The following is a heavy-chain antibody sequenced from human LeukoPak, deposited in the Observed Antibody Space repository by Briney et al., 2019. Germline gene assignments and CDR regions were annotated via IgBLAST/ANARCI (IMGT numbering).Heavy chain of an antibody. CDR1: GFTFSSYA. D-gene: IGHD6-19*01. CDR3: ARGGMQWLVVGQFDP. J-gene: IGHJ5*02. Sequence: GGSLRLSCAASGFTFSSYAMHWVRQAPGKGLEWVAVISYDGSNKYYADSVKGRFTISRDNSKNTLYLQMNSLRAEDTAVYYCARGGMQWLVVGQFDPWGQGTLVTVSS. CDR2: ISYDGSNK. V-gene: IGHV3-30-3*01.